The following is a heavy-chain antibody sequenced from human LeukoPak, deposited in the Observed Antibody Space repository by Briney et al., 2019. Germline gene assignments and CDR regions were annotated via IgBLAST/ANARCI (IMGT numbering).Heavy chain of an antibody. CDR3: ARAKDTAMVDY. CDR2: ISSGSSYI. CDR1: GFTFSSYS. D-gene: IGHD5-18*01. V-gene: IGHV3-21*01. J-gene: IGHJ4*02. Sequence: GGSLRLSCAASGFTFSSYSMNWVRQAPGKGLEWVSSISSGSSYIYYADSVKGRFTISRDNAKNSPYLQMNSLRAEDTAVYYCARAKDTAMVDYWGQGTLVTVSS.